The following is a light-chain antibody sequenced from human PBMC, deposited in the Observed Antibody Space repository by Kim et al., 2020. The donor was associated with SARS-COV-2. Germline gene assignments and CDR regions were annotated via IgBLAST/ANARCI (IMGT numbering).Light chain of an antibody. CDR2: GAS. V-gene: IGKV3-20*01. CDR1: QTINRSY. Sequence: EIVLTQSPGTLSLSPGERATLSCRASQTINRSYLAWYQQTPGQAPRLLIHGASTRATGIPDRFSGSGSGTDFTLTISRLEPEDFALYYCQQFGSSPYTFGQGTKLEI. J-gene: IGKJ2*01. CDR3: QQFGSSPYT.